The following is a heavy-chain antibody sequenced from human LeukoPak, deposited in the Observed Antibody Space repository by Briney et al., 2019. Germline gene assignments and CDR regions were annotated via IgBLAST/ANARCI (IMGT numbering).Heavy chain of an antibody. V-gene: IGHV3-30*18. CDR2: ISYDGSNR. Sequence: GGSLRLSCVASGFTFSRNGIHWVRQAPGKGLEWVAVISYDGSNRYYVDSVKGRFTISRDNSKNTLYLQMNSLRGEDTAVYYCAKDRLMDPGTFTGYFDSWGQGILVAVSS. D-gene: IGHD3-9*01. J-gene: IGHJ4*02. CDR1: GFTFSRNG. CDR3: AKDRLMDPGTFTGYFDS.